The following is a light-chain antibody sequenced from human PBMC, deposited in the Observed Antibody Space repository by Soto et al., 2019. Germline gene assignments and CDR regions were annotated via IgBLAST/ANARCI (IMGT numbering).Light chain of an antibody. Sequence: EIVMTQFPATLSVSPGERATLSCRASQSVSTNLAWYQQKPGQAPRLLIYGASTRATGIPARFSGSGSGTEFTLTISSLQSEDFVLYYCQQYNNWPPLTFGGGTKVEIK. J-gene: IGKJ4*01. CDR1: QSVSTN. V-gene: IGKV3-15*01. CDR2: GAS. CDR3: QQYNNWPPLT.